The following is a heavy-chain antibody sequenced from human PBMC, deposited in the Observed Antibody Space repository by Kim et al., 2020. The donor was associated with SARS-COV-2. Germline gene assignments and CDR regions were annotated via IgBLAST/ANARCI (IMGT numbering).Heavy chain of an antibody. D-gene: IGHD6-6*01. V-gene: IGHV6-1*01. J-gene: IGHJ4*02. CDR2: WYN. CDR3: ARGSSSFDY. Sequence: WYNDYAEPMKSRITINPAPSKNQFSLQLNSVTPEDTAVYYCARGSSSFDYWGQGTLVTVSS.